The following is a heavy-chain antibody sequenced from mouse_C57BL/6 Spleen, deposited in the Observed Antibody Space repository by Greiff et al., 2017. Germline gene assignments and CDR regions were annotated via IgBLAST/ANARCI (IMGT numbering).Heavy chain of an antibody. Sequence: EVMLVESGGGLVKPGGSLKLSCAASGFTFSDYGMHWVRQAPEKGLEWVAYISSGSSTIYYADTVKGRFTISRDNAKNTVFLQMTSLRSEDTAMYYCARGITTVVAPFDYWGQGTTLTVSS. V-gene: IGHV5-17*01. CDR1: GFTFSDYG. CDR2: ISSGSSTI. CDR3: ARGITTVVAPFDY. D-gene: IGHD1-1*01. J-gene: IGHJ2*01.